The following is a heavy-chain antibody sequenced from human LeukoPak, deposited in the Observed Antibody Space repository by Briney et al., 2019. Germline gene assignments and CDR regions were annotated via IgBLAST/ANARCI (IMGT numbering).Heavy chain of an antibody. V-gene: IGHV3-9*01. Sequence: GGSLRLSCAASGFTFDDYAMHWVRHAPGKGLEWVSGISWNSGSIGYADSVKGRFTISRDNAKNSLYLQMNSLRAEDTAVYYCATDNYYYYYMDVWGKGTTVTVSS. CDR3: ATDNYYYYYMDV. CDR2: ISWNSGSI. CDR1: GFTFDDYA. J-gene: IGHJ6*03.